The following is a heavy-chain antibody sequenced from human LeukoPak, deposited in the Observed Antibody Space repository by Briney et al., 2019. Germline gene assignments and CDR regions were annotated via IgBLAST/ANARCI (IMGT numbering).Heavy chain of an antibody. V-gene: IGHV3-9*01. Sequence: PGGSLRLSCAASGFTFDDYAMHWVRQAPGKGLEWVSGISWNSGSIGYADSVKGRLTISRDNAKNSLYLQMNSLRAEDTALYYCAKSSGGLFPRYFDYWGQGTLVAVSS. D-gene: IGHD3-22*01. J-gene: IGHJ4*02. CDR3: AKSSGGLFPRYFDY. CDR2: ISWNSGSI. CDR1: GFTFDDYA.